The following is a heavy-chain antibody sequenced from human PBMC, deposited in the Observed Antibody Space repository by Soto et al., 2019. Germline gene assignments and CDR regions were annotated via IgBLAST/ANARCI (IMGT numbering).Heavy chain of an antibody. V-gene: IGHV3-23*01. CDR3: ARGQRALITYGPFDP. CDR1: GFTLSNYA. Sequence: GGSLRLSCAASGFTLSNYAMSRVRQAPGKGLEWVSTFSGTGGYTYYTDSVKGRFTISRDESKSTLFLHMNSLRAADTAVYYCARGQRALITYGPFDPWGQGTLVTVSS. CDR2: FSGTGGYT. J-gene: IGHJ5*02. D-gene: IGHD4-17*01.